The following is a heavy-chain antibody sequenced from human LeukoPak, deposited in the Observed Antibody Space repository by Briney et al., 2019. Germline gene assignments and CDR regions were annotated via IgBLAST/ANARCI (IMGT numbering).Heavy chain of an antibody. J-gene: IGHJ6*03. Sequence: ASVKVSCKASGYTFSSNGISWVRQAPGQGLEWMGWISAYNGNTNYAQKLQGRVTMTTDTSTSTAYMELRSLRSDDTAVYYCARVPLPYYYMDVWGKGTTVTVSS. CDR3: ARVPLPYYYMDV. CDR2: ISAYNGNT. CDR1: GYTFSSNG. V-gene: IGHV1-18*01.